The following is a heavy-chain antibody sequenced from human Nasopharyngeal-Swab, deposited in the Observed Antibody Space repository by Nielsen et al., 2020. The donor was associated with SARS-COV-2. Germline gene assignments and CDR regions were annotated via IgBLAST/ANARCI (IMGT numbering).Heavy chain of an antibody. J-gene: IGHJ6*02. CDR2: ISSSGSTI. V-gene: IGHV3-48*03. Sequence: GGSLRLSCAASGFTFSSYEMNWVRQAPGKGLEWVSYISSSGSTIYYADSVKGRFTISRDNAKNTLYLQMVNLRVEDTAVYYCARGASFGAVSDAMDVWGQGTTVTVSS. CDR3: ARGASFGAVSDAMDV. D-gene: IGHD3-10*01. CDR1: GFTFSSYE.